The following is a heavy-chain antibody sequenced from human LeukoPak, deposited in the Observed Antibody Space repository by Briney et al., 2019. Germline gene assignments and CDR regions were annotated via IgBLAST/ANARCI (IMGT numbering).Heavy chain of an antibody. J-gene: IGHJ4*02. Sequence: KPSETLSLTCGVSGGSITNTNYWTWVRQPPGKGLEWIGEINHSGSTNYNPSLKSRVTISVDTSKNQFSLKLSSVTAADTAVYYCARGKRGYSSSWYDYWGQGTLVTVSS. CDR3: ARGKRGYSSSWYDY. CDR2: INHSGST. D-gene: IGHD6-13*01. V-gene: IGHV4-4*02. CDR1: GGSITNTNY.